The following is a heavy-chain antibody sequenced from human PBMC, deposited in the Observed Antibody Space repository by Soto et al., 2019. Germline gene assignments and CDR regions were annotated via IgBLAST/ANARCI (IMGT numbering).Heavy chain of an antibody. CDR2: IYDSGIT. CDR1: GGSIGSSNW. D-gene: IGHD3-10*01. Sequence: PSETLSLTCAVSGGSIGSSNWCRWVRQPAGKGVDWIGEIYDSGITNYNPSLKSRVTISVDKSNNKFSLKRRSVTAADTAVYYCTRDTTGITTVRRVIMRQPYYGMDVWGQGPTLPVSS. V-gene: IGHV4-4*02. CDR3: TRDTTGITTVRRVIMRQPYYGMDV. J-gene: IGHJ6*02.